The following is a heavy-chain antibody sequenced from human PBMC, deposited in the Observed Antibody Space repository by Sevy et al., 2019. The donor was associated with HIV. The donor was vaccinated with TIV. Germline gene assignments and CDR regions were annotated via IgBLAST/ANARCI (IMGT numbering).Heavy chain of an antibody. CDR1: GYTFTGYY. J-gene: IGHJ3*02. D-gene: IGHD7-27*01. CDR3: ARGRLTAENDAFDI. V-gene: IGHV1-2*02. CDR2: INPNSGGT. Sequence: ASVKVSCKASGYTFTGYYMHWVRQAPGQGLEWMGWINPNSGGTNYAQKFQGRVTMTRDTSISTAYMELSRLRSDDTAVYHCARGRLTAENDAFDIWGQGTMVTVSS.